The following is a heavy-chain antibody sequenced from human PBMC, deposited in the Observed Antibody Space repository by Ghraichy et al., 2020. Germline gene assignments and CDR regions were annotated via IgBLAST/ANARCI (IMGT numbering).Heavy chain of an antibody. V-gene: IGHV3-48*02. D-gene: IGHD3/OR15-3a*01. Sequence: GGSLRLSCAASGFTFSSHSMNWVRQAPGKGLEWVSYISRSGSTIYYADSVKGRFTISRDNAKSSLYLQMNSLRDEDTAVYFCARDRDWAFDIWGQGTLVTVSS. CDR2: ISRSGSTI. CDR3: ARDRDWAFDI. J-gene: IGHJ3*02. CDR1: GFTFSSHS.